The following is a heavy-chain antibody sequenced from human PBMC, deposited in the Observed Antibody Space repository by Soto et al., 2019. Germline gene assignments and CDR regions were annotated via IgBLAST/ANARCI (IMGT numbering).Heavy chain of an antibody. CDR2: ISGSGGST. J-gene: IGHJ4*02. V-gene: IGHV3-23*01. CDR3: AKALPHRYDYIWGSYRPEYYFDC. D-gene: IGHD3-16*02. CDR1: GFTFSSYA. Sequence: EVQLLESGGGLVQPGGSLRLSCAASGFTFSSYAMSWVRQAPGKGLEWVSAISGSGGSTYYADSVKGRFTISRDNSKNTLYLQMNSLRAEDTAVYYCAKALPHRYDYIWGSYRPEYYFDCWGQGTLVTVSS.